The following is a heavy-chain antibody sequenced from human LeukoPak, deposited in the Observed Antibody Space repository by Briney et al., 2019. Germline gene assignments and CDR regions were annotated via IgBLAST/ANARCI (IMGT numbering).Heavy chain of an antibody. J-gene: IGHJ6*03. CDR3: ARSSSRPTYYYYYMDV. D-gene: IGHD6-6*01. CDR1: GFTFSSYS. V-gene: IGHV3-21*01. CDR2: ISSSSSYI. Sequence: GGSLRLSCAASGFTFSSYSMNWVRQAPGKGLEWVSSISSSSSYIYYADSVKGRFTISRDNSKNTLYLQMNSLRAEDTAVYYCARSSSRPTYYYYYMDVWGKGTTVTVSS.